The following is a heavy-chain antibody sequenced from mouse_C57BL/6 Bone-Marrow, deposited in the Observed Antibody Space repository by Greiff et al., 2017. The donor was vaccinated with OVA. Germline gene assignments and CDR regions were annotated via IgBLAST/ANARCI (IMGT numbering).Heavy chain of an antibody. V-gene: IGHV5-2*01. D-gene: IGHD3-2*02. CDR3: ARHPRQLRLLVWFAY. CDR1: EYAFTSYD. Sequence: EVQVVESGGGLVQPGESLKLSCESNEYAFTSYDMSWVRKTPEKRLELVAAINSDGGSTYYPDTMERRFTISRDNTKKTLDLQMLSLRSEDTDLDYCARHPRQLRLLVWFAYWGQGTLVTVSA. J-gene: IGHJ3*01. CDR2: INSDGGST.